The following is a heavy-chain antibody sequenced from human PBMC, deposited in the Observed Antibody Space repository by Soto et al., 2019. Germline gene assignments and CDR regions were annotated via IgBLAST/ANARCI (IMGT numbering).Heavy chain of an antibody. D-gene: IGHD3-10*02. J-gene: IGHJ4*02. CDR1: GFTFDDYA. Sequence: EVQLVESGGGLVQPGRSLRLSCAASGFTFDDYAMHWVRQAPGKGLEWVSGISWNSGSIGYADSVKGRFTISRDNAKNSLYLQMNSLRAEDTALYYCAKDSSACDYVRFDYWGQGTLVTVSS. V-gene: IGHV3-9*01. CDR3: AKDSSACDYVRFDY. CDR2: ISWNSGSI.